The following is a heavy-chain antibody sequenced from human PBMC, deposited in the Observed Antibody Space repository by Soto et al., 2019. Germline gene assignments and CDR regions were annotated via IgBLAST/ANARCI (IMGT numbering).Heavy chain of an antibody. CDR2: ISGSGGST. Sequence: GGSLRLSCAASEFTFSSYAMSWVRQAPGKGLEWVSAISGSGGSTYYADSVKGRFTISRDNSKNMLYLQMNSLRAEDTAVYYCAKWVYYYESAFDIWGQGTMVTVSS. J-gene: IGHJ3*02. V-gene: IGHV3-23*01. CDR3: AKWVYYYESAFDI. D-gene: IGHD3-22*01. CDR1: EFTFSSYA.